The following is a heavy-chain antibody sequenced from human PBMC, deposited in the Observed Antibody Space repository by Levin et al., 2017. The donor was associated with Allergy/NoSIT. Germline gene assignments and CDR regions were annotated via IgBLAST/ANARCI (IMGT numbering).Heavy chain of an antibody. CDR3: AKKQAGTSGFSFDV. CDR1: GFAFGDYA. D-gene: IGHD6-19*01. Sequence: GGSLRPSCAASGFAFGDYAMTWVRQAPGKGLEWVSDITGGGSDTWYGDSVKGRFTVSRDNSKDMLYLELNSLRVEDTGIYYCAKKQAGTSGFSFDVWGQGTTVTVSS. V-gene: IGHV3-23*01. J-gene: IGHJ3*01. CDR2: ITGGGSDT.